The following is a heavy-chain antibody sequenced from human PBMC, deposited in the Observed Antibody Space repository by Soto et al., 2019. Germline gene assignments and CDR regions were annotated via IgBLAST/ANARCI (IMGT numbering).Heavy chain of an antibody. Sequence: EVQLVQSGAEVKKPGEALKISFKGSGYSFTSYWIGWVRQMPGKGLEWMGIIYPGDSDTRYSPSLQGQVTISDDTSINTDYLQWSSLQASDTAMYYCARLLVTNWNYANFDYWGQGTLVTVSS. V-gene: IGHV5-51*01. CDR3: ARLLVTNWNYANFDY. CDR1: GYSFTSYW. CDR2: IYPGDSDT. J-gene: IGHJ4*02. D-gene: IGHD1-7*01.